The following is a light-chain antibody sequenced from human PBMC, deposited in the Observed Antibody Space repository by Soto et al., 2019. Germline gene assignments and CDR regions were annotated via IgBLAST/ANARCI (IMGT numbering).Light chain of an antibody. CDR2: DVS. CDR1: SSDVGGYNY. CDR3: SSYTSSSTVL. J-gene: IGLJ2*01. V-gene: IGLV2-14*01. Sequence: QSVLTQPASVSGSPGQSITISCTGTSSDVGGYNYVSWYQQHPGKAPKLLIYDVSYRPSGVSNRFSGFKSGNTASLTISGLQVEDEADYYCSSYTSSSTVLFGGGTKVTVL.